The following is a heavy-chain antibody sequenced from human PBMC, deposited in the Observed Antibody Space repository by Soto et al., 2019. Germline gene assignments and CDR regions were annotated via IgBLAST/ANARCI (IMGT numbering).Heavy chain of an antibody. V-gene: IGHV4-34*01. Sequence: QVQLQQWGAGLLKPSETPSLTCAVYGGSFSGYYWSWIRQPPGKGLEWIGEINHSGSTNYNPSLKSRVTISVDTSKNQFSLKLGSVTAADTAVYYCAIAPVVVVPAAAYYYYYYMDVWGKGTTVTVSS. CDR2: INHSGST. D-gene: IGHD2-2*01. J-gene: IGHJ6*03. CDR1: GGSFSGYY. CDR3: AIAPVVVVPAAAYYYYYYMDV.